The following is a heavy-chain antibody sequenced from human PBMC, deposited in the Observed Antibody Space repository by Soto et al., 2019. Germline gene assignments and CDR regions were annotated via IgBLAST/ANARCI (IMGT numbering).Heavy chain of an antibody. CDR1: GGSISSGGYY. J-gene: IGHJ6*02. V-gene: IGHV4-31*03. CDR2: IYYSGST. CDR3: ARAGSQLLLYGMDV. D-gene: IGHD2-15*01. Sequence: PSETLSLTCTVSGGSISSGGYYWSWIRQHPGKGLEWIGYIYYSGSTYYNPSLKSRVTISVDTSKNQFSLKLSSVTAADTAVYYCARAGSQLLLYGMDVWGQGTTVT.